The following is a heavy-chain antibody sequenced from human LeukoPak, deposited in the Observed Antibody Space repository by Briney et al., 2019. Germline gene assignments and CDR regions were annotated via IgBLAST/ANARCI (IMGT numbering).Heavy chain of an antibody. D-gene: IGHD5-18*01. V-gene: IGHV3-21*06. CDR2: ISSSSSYI. Sequence: AGGSLRLSCTASGFTFSSYSMNWVRQAPGKGLEWVSSISSSSSYIYYADSVKGRFTISRDNAKNSLYLQMNSLRAEDTAVYYCARRGHGYGSPFDYWGQGTLVTVSS. CDR1: GFTFSSYS. CDR3: ARRGHGYGSPFDY. J-gene: IGHJ4*02.